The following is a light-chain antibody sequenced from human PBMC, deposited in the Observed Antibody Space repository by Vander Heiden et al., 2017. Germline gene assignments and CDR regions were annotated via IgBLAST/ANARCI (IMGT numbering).Light chain of an antibody. CDR3: QQSYSTPWT. Sequence: DIQMTQPPSSLSASVGDRVTITCRASQSISSYLNWYQQKPGKAPKLLIYAASSLQSGVPSRFSGSGSGTDFTLTISSLQPEDFATYYWQQSYSTPWTFGQGTKVEIK. CDR2: AAS. V-gene: IGKV1-39*01. J-gene: IGKJ1*01. CDR1: QSISSY.